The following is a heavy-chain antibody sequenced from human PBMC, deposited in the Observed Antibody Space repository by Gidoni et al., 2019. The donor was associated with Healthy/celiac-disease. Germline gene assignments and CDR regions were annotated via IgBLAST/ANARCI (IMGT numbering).Heavy chain of an antibody. Sequence: EVQLVQSGAEVKKPGESLKISCKGSGYSFTSYWIGWVRQMPGKGMEWRGIIYPGDTHTRYSPSFQGQVTISADKSISTAYLQWSSLKASDTAMYYCARHSMGSSSSVGYWGQGTLVTVSS. CDR3: ARHSMGSSSSVGY. CDR1: GYSFTSYW. CDR2: IYPGDTHT. V-gene: IGHV5-51*01. D-gene: IGHD6-6*01. J-gene: IGHJ4*02.